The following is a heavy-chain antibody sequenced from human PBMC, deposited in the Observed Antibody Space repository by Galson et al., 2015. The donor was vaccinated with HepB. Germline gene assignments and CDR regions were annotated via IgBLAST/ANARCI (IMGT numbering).Heavy chain of an antibody. V-gene: IGHV3-49*03. D-gene: IGHD3-22*01. CDR2: IRSKAYGGTT. CDR1: GFTFGDYA. J-gene: IGHJ4*02. CDR3: TSYDSSGYYYDTFDY. Sequence: SLRLSCAASGFTFGDYAMSWFRQAPGKGLEWVGFIRSKAYGGTTEYAASVKGRFTISRDDSKSIAYLQMNSLKTEDTAVYYCTSYDSSGYYYDTFDYWGQGTLVTVSS.